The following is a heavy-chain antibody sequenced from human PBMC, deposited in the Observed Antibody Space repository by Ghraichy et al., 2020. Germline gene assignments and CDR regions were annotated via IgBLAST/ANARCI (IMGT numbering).Heavy chain of an antibody. D-gene: IGHD3-3*01. CDR3: ARDFNGAVSGYDFWGGGPYYGWGV. V-gene: IGHV3-23*01. J-gene: IGHJ6*02. CDR2: ISGSGSST. Sequence: GGSLRLSCAASGFTFSDYGISWVRQAPGKGLEWVSGISGSGSSTYYADSVKGRFTISRDNSKNTIYLQMHSLRVDDTAVYYGARDFNGAVSGYDFWGGGPYYGWGVWGQVTTVTVSS. CDR1: GFTFSDYG.